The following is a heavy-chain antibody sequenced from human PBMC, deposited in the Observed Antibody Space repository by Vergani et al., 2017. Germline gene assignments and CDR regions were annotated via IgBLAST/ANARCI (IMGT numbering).Heavy chain of an antibody. Sequence: QVQILQSGGGVVQPGGSLRLSCTLSGFTLNTYGIHWVRQAPGKGLEWVSFIRYDGSSEYYGDSVKGRFTISRDKSQNTVNLQMNSLRTEDTAVYFCANAVIAGNVGVAYVGMDVWGRGTTVTVSS. CDR3: ANAVIAGNVGVAYVGMDV. D-gene: IGHD2/OR15-2a*01. CDR1: GFTLNTYG. CDR2: IRYDGSSE. J-gene: IGHJ6*01. V-gene: IGHV3-30*02.